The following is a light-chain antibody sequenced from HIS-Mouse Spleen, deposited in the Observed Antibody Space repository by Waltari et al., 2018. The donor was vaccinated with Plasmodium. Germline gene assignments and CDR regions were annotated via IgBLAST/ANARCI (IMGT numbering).Light chain of an antibody. CDR3: QQYNNWSFT. CDR2: GAS. CDR1: PSVSSN. J-gene: IGKJ3*01. Sequence: IVVTQSPATLSVSPGVGATLSCRASPSVSSNFAWYQQKPGQAPRLLIYGASTRATGIPARFSGSGSGTEFTLTISSLQSEDFAVYYCQQYNNWSFTFGPGTKVDIK. V-gene: IGKV3-15*01.